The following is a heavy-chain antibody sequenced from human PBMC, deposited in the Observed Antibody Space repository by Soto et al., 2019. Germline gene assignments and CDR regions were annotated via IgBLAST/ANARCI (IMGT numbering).Heavy chain of an antibody. D-gene: IGHD3-10*01. CDR3: ESGGTGNFDP. CDR1: SGSISSTNW. V-gene: IGHV4-4*02. CDR2: IYHSGST. J-gene: IGHJ5*02. Sequence: QVQLQESGPGLVKPSGTLSLTCAVSSGSISSTNWWTWVRQPPGKGLEWIGEIYHSGSTNYNPSLKRRVTMSVDKSKNQFSLTLNSVTAADTAVYFCESGGTGNFDPWGQGTLVTVSS.